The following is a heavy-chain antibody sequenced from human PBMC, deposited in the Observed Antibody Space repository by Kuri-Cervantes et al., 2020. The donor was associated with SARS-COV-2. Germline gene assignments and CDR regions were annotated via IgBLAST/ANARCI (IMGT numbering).Heavy chain of an antibody. V-gene: IGHV4-34*01. D-gene: IGHD3-3*02. CDR3: ASLATLFYYYGMDV. CDR2: INHSGST. J-gene: IGHJ6*02. Sequence: SETLSLTCAVYGGSFSGYYWSWIRQPPGKGLEWIGEINHSGSTNYNPSLKSRVTISVDTSKNQFSLKLSSVTAADTAVYYCASLATLFYYYGMDVWGQGTTVTVSS. CDR1: GGSFSGYY.